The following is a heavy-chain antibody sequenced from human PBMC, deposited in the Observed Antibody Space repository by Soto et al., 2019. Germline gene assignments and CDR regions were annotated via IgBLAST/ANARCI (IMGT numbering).Heavy chain of an antibody. J-gene: IGHJ4*02. V-gene: IGHV4-39*01. D-gene: IGHD2-21*02. CDR1: GESISSSSYY. Sequence: SETLSLTCIVSGESISSSSYYWGWTRQPPGKGLEWIGSIYYSGRTYYNPSFKSRVTISIDTSKNQFSLKLSSVTATDTAVYYCARQRTTVVTQAYFDHWGQGALVTVSS. CDR2: IYYSGRT. CDR3: ARQRTTVVTQAYFDH.